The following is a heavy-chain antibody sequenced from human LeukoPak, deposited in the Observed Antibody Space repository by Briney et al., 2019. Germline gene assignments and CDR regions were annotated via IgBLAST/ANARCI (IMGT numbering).Heavy chain of an antibody. CDR2: IYYSGST. J-gene: IGHJ5*02. V-gene: IGHV4-59*01. CDR1: GGSISSYY. CDR3: ARVAVVPANWFDP. Sequence: PSETLSLTCTVSGGSISSYYWSWIRQPPGKGLEWIGYIYYSGSTNYNPSLKSRVTISVDTSKNQFSLKLSSVTAADTAVYYCARVAVVPANWFDPWGQGTLVTVSS. D-gene: IGHD2-2*01.